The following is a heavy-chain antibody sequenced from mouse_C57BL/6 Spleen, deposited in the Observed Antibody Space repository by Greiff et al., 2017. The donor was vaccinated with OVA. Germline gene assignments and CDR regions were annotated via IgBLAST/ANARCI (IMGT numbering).Heavy chain of an antibody. V-gene: IGHV1-5*01. CDR1: GYTFTSYW. D-gene: IGHD4-1*01. CDR3: TITSSPNWVFDY. J-gene: IGHJ2*01. CDR2: IYPGNSDT. Sequence: VQLQQSGTVLARPGASVKMSCKTSGYTFTSYWMHWVKQRPGQGLEWIGAIYPGNSDTSYNQTVKGKAKLTAVTSASPAYMELSSLTNEDSAVYYYTITSSPNWVFDYWGQGTTLTVSS.